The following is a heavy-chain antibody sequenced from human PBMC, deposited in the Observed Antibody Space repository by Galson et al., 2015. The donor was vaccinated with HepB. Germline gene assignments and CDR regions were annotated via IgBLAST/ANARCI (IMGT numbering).Heavy chain of an antibody. CDR1: GDSISSSSYY. Sequence: ETLSLTCTVSGDSISSSSYYWGWIRQPPGKGLEWIGSIYYSGSTYYNPSLKSRLTISVDTSKNQFSLKLSSVTAADTAVYYCANEQQLETAWYFGLWGRGTLVSVSS. J-gene: IGHJ2*01. CDR3: ANEQQLETAWYFGL. D-gene: IGHD6-13*01. V-gene: IGHV4-39*01. CDR2: IYYSGST.